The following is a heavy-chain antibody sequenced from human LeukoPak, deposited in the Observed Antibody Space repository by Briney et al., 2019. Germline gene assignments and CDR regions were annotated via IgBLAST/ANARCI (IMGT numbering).Heavy chain of an antibody. CDR3: AKAPVTTCRGAFCYPFDY. J-gene: IGHJ4*02. Sequence: GGSLRLSCAASGFTLSSYAMSWVRQAPGKGLEWVSAISDTGNTYHADSVKGRFTISRDSSKNTLFLQMNRLRPEDAAVYYCAKAPVTTCRGAFCYPFDYWGLGALVTVSS. CDR2: ISDTGNT. V-gene: IGHV3-23*01. D-gene: IGHD2-15*01. CDR1: GFTLSSYA.